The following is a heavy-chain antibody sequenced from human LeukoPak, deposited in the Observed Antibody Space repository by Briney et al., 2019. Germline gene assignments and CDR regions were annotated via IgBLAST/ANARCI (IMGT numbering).Heavy chain of an antibody. CDR1: GGTFSSYA. CDR3: AREPYYYDSSGYYGDL. CDR2: IIPILGIA. D-gene: IGHD3-22*01. V-gene: IGHV1-69*04. Sequence: GASVKVSCKASGGTFSSYAISWVRQAPGQGLEWMGRIIPILGIANYAQKFQGRVTITADKSTSTAYMELSSLRSEDTAVYYCAREPYYYDSSGYYGDLWGRGTLVTVSS. J-gene: IGHJ2*01.